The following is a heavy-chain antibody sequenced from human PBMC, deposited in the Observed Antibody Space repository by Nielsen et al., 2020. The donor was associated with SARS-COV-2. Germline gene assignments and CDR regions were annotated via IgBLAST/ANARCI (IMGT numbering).Heavy chain of an antibody. CDR2: LYYSGKT. V-gene: IGHV4-39*07. D-gene: IGHD5-12*01. J-gene: IGHJ4*02. Sequence: SETLSLTCIVSDGSISKTNYYWGWIRQPPGKGLEWIGSLYYSGKTYYNPSLKGRVTISVDTSKNQFSLNLSSVTGADTALYYCARDGDSGGQSHGFDYWGQGTLVTVSS. CDR3: ARDGDSGGQSHGFDY. CDR1: DGSISKTNYY.